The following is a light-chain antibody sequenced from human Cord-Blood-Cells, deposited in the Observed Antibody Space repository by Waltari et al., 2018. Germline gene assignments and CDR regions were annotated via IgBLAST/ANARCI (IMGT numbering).Light chain of an antibody. CDR2: AAS. CDR3: QQRYSTPYT. V-gene: IGKV1-39*01. Sequence: DIQMTQSPSSLSASVGDRVTITCRASQSISSYLNWYQQKPGKAPKLLIYAASSLQSGVPSRFSGSGSGTDFTLTISSLQPADFATYYGQQRYSTPYTFGQGTKLEIK. CDR1: QSISSY. J-gene: IGKJ2*01.